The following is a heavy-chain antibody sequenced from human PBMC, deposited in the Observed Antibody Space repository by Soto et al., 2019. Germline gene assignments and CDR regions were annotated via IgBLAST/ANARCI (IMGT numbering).Heavy chain of an antibody. CDR3: ASPTAYGWASDV. J-gene: IGHJ3*01. CDR2: LYPGDSET. D-gene: IGHD3-16*01. Sequence: HGESLKISCKGSEYSFTSYWIAWVRQMPGKGLEWMGVLYPGDSETRYNPSFQGQVTISADKSINTAFLHWSSLKASDTAMYFCASPTAYGWASDVWGQGTMVTVSS. CDR1: EYSFTSYW. V-gene: IGHV5-51*01.